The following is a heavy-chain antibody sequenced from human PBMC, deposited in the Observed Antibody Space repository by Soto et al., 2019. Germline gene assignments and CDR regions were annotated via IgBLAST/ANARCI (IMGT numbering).Heavy chain of an antibody. CDR3: ATDSGSDSYYYYGMDV. CDR1: GFTFSSYG. CDR2: IWYDGSNK. V-gene: IGHV3-33*01. D-gene: IGHD1-26*01. Sequence: QVQLVESGGGVVQPGRSLRLSCAASGFTFSSYGMHWVRQAPGKGLEWVAVIWYDGSNKYYEDSVKGRFTISRDNSKNTLYLQMNSLRAEDTAVYYCATDSGSDSYYYYGMDVWGQGTTVTVSS. J-gene: IGHJ6*02.